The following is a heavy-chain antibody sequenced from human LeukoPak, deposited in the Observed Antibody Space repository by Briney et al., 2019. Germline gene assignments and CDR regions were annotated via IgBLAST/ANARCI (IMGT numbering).Heavy chain of an antibody. CDR1: GFTFDDYA. Sequence: GRSLRLSCAASGFTFDDYAMHWVRQAPGKGLERVSGISWNSGSIGYADSVKGRFTISRDNAKNSLYLQMNSLRAEDTALYYCAKGYSSGWYGNWFDPWGQGTVVTVSS. V-gene: IGHV3-9*01. CDR3: AKGYSSGWYGNWFDP. D-gene: IGHD6-19*01. CDR2: ISWNSGSI. J-gene: IGHJ5*02.